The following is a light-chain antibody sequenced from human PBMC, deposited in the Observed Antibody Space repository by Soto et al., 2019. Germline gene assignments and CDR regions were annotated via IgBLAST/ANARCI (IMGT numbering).Light chain of an antibody. Sequence: DIQMTQSPSTLSASVGDRVSITCRASQTINNLMAWYQQKPGQAPKLLIYKASNLETGVPSRFSGSGSGTESTLTISSLQPDDFATYYCQQYSSYPSLTFGGGTKVEIK. CDR2: KAS. J-gene: IGKJ4*01. CDR1: QTINNL. V-gene: IGKV1-5*03. CDR3: QQYSSYPSLT.